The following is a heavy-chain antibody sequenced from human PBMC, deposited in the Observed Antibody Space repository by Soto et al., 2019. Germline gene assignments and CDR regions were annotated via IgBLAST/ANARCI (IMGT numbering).Heavy chain of an antibody. J-gene: IGHJ4*02. CDR1: GFTFSSYA. Sequence: EVQLLESGGGLVQPGGSLRLSCAASGFTFSSYAMSWVRQAPGKGLELVSAISGSGGSTYYADSVKGRFTISRDNSKSTLYLQMNSRRAEDTAEDYGAGGSRTRHWVDDWGQGTLGTVSS. V-gene: IGHV3-23*01. D-gene: IGHD1-7*01. CDR2: ISGSGGST. CDR3: AGGSRTRHWVDD.